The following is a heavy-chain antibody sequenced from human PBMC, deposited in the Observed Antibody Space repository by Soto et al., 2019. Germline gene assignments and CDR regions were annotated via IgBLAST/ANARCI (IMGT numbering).Heavy chain of an antibody. CDR3: ARVPSRGYCSSTSCEEERAY. CDR2: INHSGST. Sequence: SETLSLTCAVYGGSFSGYYWSWIRQPPGKGLEWIGEINHSGSTNYNPSLKSRVTISVDTSKNQFSLKLSSVTAADTAVYYCARVPSRGYCSSTSCEEERAYWGQGTLVTVSS. CDR1: GGSFSGYY. D-gene: IGHD2-2*01. V-gene: IGHV4-34*01. J-gene: IGHJ4*02.